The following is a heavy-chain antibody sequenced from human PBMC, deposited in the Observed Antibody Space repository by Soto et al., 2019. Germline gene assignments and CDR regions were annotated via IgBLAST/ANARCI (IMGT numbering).Heavy chain of an antibody. D-gene: IGHD1-20*01. CDR3: ARFRRPITGTLRTYYGMDV. Sequence: RASVKVSCKASGYTFTSYGISWVRQAPGQGLEWMGWISAYNGNTNYAQKLQGRVTMTTDTSTSTAYMELRSLRSDDTAVYYCARFRRPITGTLRTYYGMDVWGQGTTVTVSS. CDR2: ISAYNGNT. J-gene: IGHJ6*02. V-gene: IGHV1-18*01. CDR1: GYTFTSYG.